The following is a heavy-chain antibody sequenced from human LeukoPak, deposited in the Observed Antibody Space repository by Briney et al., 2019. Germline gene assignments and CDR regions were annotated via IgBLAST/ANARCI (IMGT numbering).Heavy chain of an antibody. CDR1: GFTFDDYG. Sequence: GGSLRLSYAASGFTFDDYGMHWVRQAPGKGLEWVSGISWNRGSIGYADSVKGRFTISRDTAKNSLYLQMNSLRPEDTALYYCAKGGAAADNYWYFDLWGRGTLVTVSS. J-gene: IGHJ2*01. CDR3: AKGGAAADNYWYFDL. V-gene: IGHV3-9*01. CDR2: ISWNRGSI. D-gene: IGHD6-13*01.